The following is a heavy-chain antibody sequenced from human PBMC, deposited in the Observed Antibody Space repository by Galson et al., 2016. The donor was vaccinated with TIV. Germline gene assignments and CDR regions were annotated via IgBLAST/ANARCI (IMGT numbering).Heavy chain of an antibody. Sequence: SVKVSCKASGGTFSSYGISWVRQAPGQGLEWMGGINPVFGIPNYAQKFQGRVTITADESTSIAYMELTSLRSEDTAVYYCARGKERVINYYYYMDVWGKGTTITVSS. CDR1: GGTFSSYG. CDR2: INPVFGIP. CDR3: ARGKERVINYYYYMDV. V-gene: IGHV1-69*13. J-gene: IGHJ6*03. D-gene: IGHD3-3*01.